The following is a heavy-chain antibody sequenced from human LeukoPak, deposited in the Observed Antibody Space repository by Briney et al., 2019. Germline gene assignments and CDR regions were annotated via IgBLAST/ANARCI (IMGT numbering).Heavy chain of an antibody. Sequence: GGSLRLSCATSGFTFDDYGMSWVRQAPGKGLEWVSGINWNGAGTGYADSVKGRFTISRDNAKNSLYLQMNSLRAEDTALYYCAKDISNARSGMDVWGKGTTVTISS. CDR1: GFTFDDYG. D-gene: IGHD6-6*01. J-gene: IGHJ6*04. CDR2: INWNGAGT. V-gene: IGHV3-20*04. CDR3: AKDISNARSGMDV.